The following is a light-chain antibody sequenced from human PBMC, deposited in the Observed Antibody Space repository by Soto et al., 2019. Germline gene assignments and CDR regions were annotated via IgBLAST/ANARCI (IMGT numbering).Light chain of an antibody. CDR1: SSNIGAEYD. Sequence: QSGLTQPPSGSRTPRQRVAISCTGTSSNIGAEYDVHWYQQLPGTAPKRLIYGDNNRPSGVPDRFSGSKSGTSASLSITGLQPEDEADYYCQSYDSCRTTFGFGTGTKVTVL. V-gene: IGLV1-40*01. CDR3: QSYDSCRTTFG. J-gene: IGLJ1*01. CDR2: GDN.